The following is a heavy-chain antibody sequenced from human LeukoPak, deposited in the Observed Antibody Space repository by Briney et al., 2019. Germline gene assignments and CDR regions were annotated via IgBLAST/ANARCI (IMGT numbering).Heavy chain of an antibody. J-gene: IGHJ3*02. V-gene: IGHV3-48*01. CDR2: I. Sequence: PGGSLRLSCAASGFTFSSYSMNWVRQAPGKGLEWVSYIYYADSVKGRFTISRDNAKNSLYLQMNSLRAEDTAVYYCARDPGGSGWYRDAFDIWGQGTMVTVSS. CDR1: GFTFSSYS. CDR3: ARDPGGSGWYRDAFDI. D-gene: IGHD6-19*01.